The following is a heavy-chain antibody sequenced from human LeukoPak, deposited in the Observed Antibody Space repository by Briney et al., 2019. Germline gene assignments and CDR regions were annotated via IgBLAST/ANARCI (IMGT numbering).Heavy chain of an antibody. CDR1: GFTFSNAW. CDR2: IKSKTDGGTT. D-gene: IGHD6-19*01. V-gene: IGHV3-15*01. J-gene: IGHJ4*02. CDR3: AKDLPYTSGWALKY. Sequence: PGGSLRLSCAASGFTFSNAWMSWVRQAPGKGLEWVGRIKSKTDGGTTDYAAPVKGRFTISRDDSQNTLYLQMDSLKTEDTAVYYCAKDLPYTSGWALKYWGQGTLVTVSS.